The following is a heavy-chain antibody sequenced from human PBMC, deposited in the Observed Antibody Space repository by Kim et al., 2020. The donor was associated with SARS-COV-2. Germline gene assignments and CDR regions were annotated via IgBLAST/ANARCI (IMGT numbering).Heavy chain of an antibody. CDR3: ARVCGDYDYYFDY. D-gene: IGHD4-17*01. Sequence: SGHSVRGRLTISGDNDQHSLYLQINSLRAEETALYYCARVCGDYDYYFDYWGQGTLVTVSS. J-gene: IGHJ4*02. V-gene: IGHV3-7*04.